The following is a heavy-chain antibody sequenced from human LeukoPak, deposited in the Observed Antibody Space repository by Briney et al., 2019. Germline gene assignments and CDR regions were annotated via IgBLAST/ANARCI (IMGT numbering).Heavy chain of an antibody. D-gene: IGHD3-10*01. CDR1: GYTFTTYG. Sequence: GASVKVSCKASGYTFTTYGIIWVRQAPGQGLEWMGWISAYNGNTNYAQKLQGRVTMTTDTSTTTAYMELRSLRSDDTAVYYCARGGSFTTIRGVIITDAFDIWGQGTMVTVSS. CDR2: ISAYNGNT. V-gene: IGHV1-18*01. CDR3: ARGGSFTTIRGVIITDAFDI. J-gene: IGHJ3*02.